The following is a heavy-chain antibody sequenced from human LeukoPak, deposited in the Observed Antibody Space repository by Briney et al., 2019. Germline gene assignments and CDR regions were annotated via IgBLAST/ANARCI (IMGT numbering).Heavy chain of an antibody. CDR3: ARAGIAAISFDY. Sequence: GSVKVSCKASGYTFTGYYMHWVRQAPGQGLEWMGWINPNNGGTNYAQKFQGWVTMTRDTSISTAYRELSRLRSDDTAVYYCARAGIAAISFDYWGQGTLVTVSS. CDR2: INPNNGGT. V-gene: IGHV1-2*04. CDR1: GYTFTGYY. J-gene: IGHJ4*02. D-gene: IGHD6-13*01.